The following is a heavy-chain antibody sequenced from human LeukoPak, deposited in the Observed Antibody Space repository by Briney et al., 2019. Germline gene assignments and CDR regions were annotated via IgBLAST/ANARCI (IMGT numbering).Heavy chain of an antibody. Sequence: SGPTLVNPTATLTLTCTFSGFSLSTSGVGVGWIRQPPGKALEWLALIYWDDAKRYSPSLKSRLTIAKDTSKNQVVLRMTNMDPVDTATYYCAHRLRAPICGRDCYYWYFDLWGRGTLVTVSS. CDR3: AHRLRAPICGRDCYYWYFDL. CDR1: GFSLSTSGVG. J-gene: IGHJ2*01. D-gene: IGHD2-21*02. CDR2: IYWDDAK. V-gene: IGHV2-5*02.